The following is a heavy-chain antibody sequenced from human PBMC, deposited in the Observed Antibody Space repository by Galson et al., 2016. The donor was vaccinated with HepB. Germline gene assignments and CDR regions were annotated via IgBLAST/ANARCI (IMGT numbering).Heavy chain of an antibody. CDR3: ASCSGGSCYSVDY. V-gene: IGHV1-46*01. J-gene: IGHJ4*02. Sequence: SVKVSCKASGYTFTSYYMHWVRQAPGQGLEWMGIINPSGGSTSYAQKFQGRVAMTRDTSTSTVYMELSSLRSEDTAVYYCASCSGGSCYSVDYWGQGTLVTVSS. D-gene: IGHD2-15*01. CDR1: GYTFTSYY. CDR2: INPSGGST.